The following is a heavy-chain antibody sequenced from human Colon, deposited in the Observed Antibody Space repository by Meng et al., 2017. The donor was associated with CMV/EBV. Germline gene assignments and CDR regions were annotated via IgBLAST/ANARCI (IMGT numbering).Heavy chain of an antibody. Sequence: GGSLRLSCAASGFMFISYGMHWVRQAPGKGLEWVTFIRTDGSNQYYADSVKGRFTISRDNSKNTLYVQMNSLRAEDTALYYCARDGVRGLDYWGQGTLVTVSS. CDR1: GFMFISYG. J-gene: IGHJ4*02. D-gene: IGHD3-10*01. CDR3: ARDGVRGLDY. V-gene: IGHV3-30*02. CDR2: IRTDGSNQ.